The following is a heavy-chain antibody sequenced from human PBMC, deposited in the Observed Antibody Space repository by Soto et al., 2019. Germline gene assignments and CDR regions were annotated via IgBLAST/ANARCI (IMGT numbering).Heavy chain of an antibody. CDR1: GFTVSSNY. D-gene: IGHD3-22*01. Sequence: GGSLRLSCAASGFTVSSNYMSWVRQAPGKGLEWVSVIYSGGSTYYADSVKGRFTISRDNSKNTLYLQMNSLRAEDTAVYYCASGDYYDSSVLVYWGQGTLVTSPQ. V-gene: IGHV3-53*01. J-gene: IGHJ4*02. CDR3: ASGDYYDSSVLVY. CDR2: IYSGGST.